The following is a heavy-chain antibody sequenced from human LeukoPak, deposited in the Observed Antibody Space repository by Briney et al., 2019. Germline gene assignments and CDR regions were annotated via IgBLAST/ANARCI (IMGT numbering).Heavy chain of an antibody. Sequence: SLKVSCKASGFTFTSSAMQWVRQARGQRLEWIGWIVVGSGNTNYAQKFQERVTITRDMSTSTAYMELSSLRSEDTAVYYCAAAPNYYDSSGYSYWGQGTLVTVSS. J-gene: IGHJ4*02. V-gene: IGHV1-58*02. D-gene: IGHD3-22*01. CDR1: GFTFTSSA. CDR3: AAAPNYYDSSGYSY. CDR2: IVVGSGNT.